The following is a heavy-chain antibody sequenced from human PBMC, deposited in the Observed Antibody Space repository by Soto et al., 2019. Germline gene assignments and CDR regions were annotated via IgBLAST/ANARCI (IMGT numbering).Heavy chain of an antibody. CDR3: ALRGMTAWFEP. J-gene: IGHJ5*02. D-gene: IGHD3-10*01. CDR2: IFSSGST. Sequence: SETLSLTCTVSGGSISSYYWSWIRQPPGKGLEWVGFIFSSGSTSYCPSLRSRATISLDTSKNQFSLKLTSVTAADTAVDFCALRGMTAWFEPRGQGTLVTVSS. CDR1: GGSISSYY. V-gene: IGHV4-59*08.